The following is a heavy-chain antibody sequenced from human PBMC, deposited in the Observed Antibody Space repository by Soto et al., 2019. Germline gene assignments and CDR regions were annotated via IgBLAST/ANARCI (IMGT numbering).Heavy chain of an antibody. CDR1: GGSISSSSYY. Sequence: PSETLSLTCTVSGGSISSSSYYWGWLRQPPGKGLEWIGSIYYSGSTYYNPSLKSRVTISVDTSKNQFSLKLSSVTAADTAVYYCARQSDYDFWSGYYTHYYGMDVWGQGTTVAVSS. CDR3: ARQSDYDFWSGYYTHYYGMDV. D-gene: IGHD3-3*01. V-gene: IGHV4-39*01. CDR2: IYYSGST. J-gene: IGHJ6*02.